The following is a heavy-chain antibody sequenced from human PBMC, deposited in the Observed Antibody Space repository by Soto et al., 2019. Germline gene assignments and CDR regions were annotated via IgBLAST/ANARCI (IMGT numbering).Heavy chain of an antibody. CDR2: INSDGSSA. CDR1: GFTFSSFW. J-gene: IGHJ6*02. Sequence: GGSLRLSCAASGFTFSSFWMHWVRQAPGKGLVWVSRINSDGSSASYADSVKGRFTISRDNAKNTLYLQMNSLRAEDTAVYYCARAVRSGSYPYYYYGMDVWGQGTAVTVSS. V-gene: IGHV3-74*01. CDR3: ARAVRSGSYPYYYYGMDV. D-gene: IGHD3-10*01.